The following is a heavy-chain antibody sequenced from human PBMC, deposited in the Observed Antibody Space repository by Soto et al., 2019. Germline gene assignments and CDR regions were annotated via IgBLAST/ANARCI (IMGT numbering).Heavy chain of an antibody. CDR2: IRGDGSEN. J-gene: IGHJ4*02. Sequence: EVQLVESGGGLVQPGGSLRLSCAASGFTFSDYWMSWVRQAPGKGPEWVANIRGDGSENYYVDSVKGRFTISRDNAKSTLFRQMNSLRAEDTAVYYCARCVGAVPGSNWGQGTLVTVSP. CDR1: GFTFSDYW. V-gene: IGHV3-7*05. D-gene: IGHD6-19*01. CDR3: ARCVGAVPGSN.